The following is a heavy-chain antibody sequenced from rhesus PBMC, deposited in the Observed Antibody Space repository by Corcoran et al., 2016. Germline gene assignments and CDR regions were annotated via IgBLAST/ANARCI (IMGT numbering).Heavy chain of an antibody. CDR2: IGGSSGST. J-gene: IGHJ2*01. Sequence: QVQLQESGPGLVKPSETLSLTCAVSGYSISSAYGWSWIRQPPGKGLGWIGYIGGSSGSTNYNPSLKSRVTISKDTSKNQFSLKLSSLTAADPAVYYCARGTFRYFDLWGPGTPITISS. CDR3: ARGTFRYFDL. CDR1: GYSISSAYG. V-gene: IGHV4-127*01. D-gene: IGHD1-1*01.